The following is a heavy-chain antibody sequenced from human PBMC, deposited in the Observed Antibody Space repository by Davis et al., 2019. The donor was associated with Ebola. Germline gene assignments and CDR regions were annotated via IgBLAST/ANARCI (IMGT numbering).Heavy chain of an antibody. V-gene: IGHV1-8*01. CDR1: GYTFTSYG. CDR2: MNSKSGIG. CDR3: ARGIYYDTLTGSRALSRGLDA. D-gene: IGHD3-9*01. Sequence: AASVKVSCKASGYTFTSYGINWVRQAPGQGLEWMGWMNSKSGIGDYAQKFQGRTTMTSDTSIRTAYMALSSLTSEDTAVYYCARGIYYDTLTGSRALSRGLDAWGKGTTVTVSS. J-gene: IGHJ6*04.